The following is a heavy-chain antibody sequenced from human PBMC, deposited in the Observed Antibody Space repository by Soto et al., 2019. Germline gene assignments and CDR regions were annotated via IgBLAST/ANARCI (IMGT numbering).Heavy chain of an antibody. V-gene: IGHV1-8*01. D-gene: IGHD3-22*01. J-gene: IGHJ4*02. CDR3: ARAHYYDSSGYYPNFDY. CDR2: MNPNSGNT. CDR1: GYTFTSYD. Sequence: QVQLVQSGAEVKKPGASVKVSCKASGYTFTSYDINWVRQATGQGLEWMGWMNPNSGNTGYAQKFQGRVTMTRNTPXSXPYMELSSLRSEDTAVYYCARAHYYDSSGYYPNFDYWGQGTLVTVSS.